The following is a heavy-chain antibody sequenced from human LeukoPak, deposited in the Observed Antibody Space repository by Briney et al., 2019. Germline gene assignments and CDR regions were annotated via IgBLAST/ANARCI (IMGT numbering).Heavy chain of an antibody. V-gene: IGHV3-21*01. CDR1: GFTFSSYS. D-gene: IGHD2-15*01. Sequence: GGSLRLSCAASGFTFSSYSMNWVRQAPGKGLEWVSSISSSSSYIYYADSVKGRFTISRDNAKNSLYLQMNSLRAEDTAVYYCVRDLYLYSTPFQHWGQGTLVTVSS. CDR2: ISSSSSYI. J-gene: IGHJ1*01. CDR3: VRDLYLYSTPFQH.